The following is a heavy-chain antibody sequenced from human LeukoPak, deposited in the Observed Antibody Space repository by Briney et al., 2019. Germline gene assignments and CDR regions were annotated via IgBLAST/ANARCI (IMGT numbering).Heavy chain of an antibody. J-gene: IGHJ5*02. D-gene: IGHD1-26*01. CDR2: IYTSGST. V-gene: IGHV4-4*09. CDR3: ARHSSNSGSYYDRWFDP. CDR1: GGSISSDY. Sequence: SETLSLTCTVSGGSISSDYWNWIRQPPGKGLEWIGYIYTSGSTNYNPSLKSRVTISVDPSRNQFSLKLSSVTAADTAVYYCARHSSNSGSYYDRWFDPWGQGTLVTVSS.